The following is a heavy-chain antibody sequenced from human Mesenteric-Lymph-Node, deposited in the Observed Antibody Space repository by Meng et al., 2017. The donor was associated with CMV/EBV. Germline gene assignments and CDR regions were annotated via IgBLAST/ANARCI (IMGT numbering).Heavy chain of an antibody. CDR2: IYSGGSA. CDR1: GFTVISNY. V-gene: IGHV3-53*01. J-gene: IGHJ6*02. Sequence: GESLKISCTGSGFTVISNYMSWVRQAPGKGLEWVSVIYSGGSADYADSVKGRFTISRDNSKNTLYLQMNSLRAEDTAVYYCAKMEGLRFLISVVDVWGQGTTVTVSS. CDR3: AKMEGLRFLISVVDV. D-gene: IGHD3-3*01.